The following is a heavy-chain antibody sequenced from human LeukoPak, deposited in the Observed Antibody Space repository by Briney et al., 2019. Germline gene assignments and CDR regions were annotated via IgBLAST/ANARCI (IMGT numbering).Heavy chain of an antibody. Sequence: GESLKISCKGSGYTFTNYWIGRVRQMPGKGLEWMGSIFPGDSDTRYSPSFQGQVTISADKSISTAYLQWSSLKASDTAMYYCAKYGDYYLDSWGQGTLVTVSS. J-gene: IGHJ4*02. CDR1: GYTFTNYW. V-gene: IGHV5-51*01. D-gene: IGHD4-17*01. CDR3: AKYGDYYLDS. CDR2: IFPGDSDT.